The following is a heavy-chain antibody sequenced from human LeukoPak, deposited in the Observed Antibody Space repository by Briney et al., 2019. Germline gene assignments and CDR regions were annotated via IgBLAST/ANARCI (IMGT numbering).Heavy chain of an antibody. J-gene: IGHJ4*02. V-gene: IGHV1-2*02. CDR2: INPNSGGT. Sequence: GASVKVSCKASGYTFTGYYMHWVRQAPGQGLEWMGWINPNSGGTNYAQKFQGRVTMTRDTSISTAYMELSRLRSDDTAVYYCAREDSPFSLLVRGPPAYWGQGTLVTVSS. D-gene: IGHD3-10*01. CDR3: AREDSPFSLLVRGPPAY. CDR1: GYTFTGYY.